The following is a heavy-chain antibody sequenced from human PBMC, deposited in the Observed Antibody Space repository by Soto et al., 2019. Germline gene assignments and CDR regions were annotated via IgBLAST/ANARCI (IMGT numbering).Heavy chain of an antibody. D-gene: IGHD3-10*01. J-gene: IGHJ4*02. CDR2: IKSKTDGGTT. V-gene: IGHV3-15*01. CDR3: TTSRFGELSTNSNFDY. Sequence: GGSLRLSCAASGFTFSNAWMSWVRQAPGKGLEWVGRIKSKTDGGTTDYAAPVKGRFTISRDDSKNTLYLQMNSLKTEDTAVYYCTTSRFGELSTNSNFDYWGQGTLVTVSS. CDR1: GFTFSNAW.